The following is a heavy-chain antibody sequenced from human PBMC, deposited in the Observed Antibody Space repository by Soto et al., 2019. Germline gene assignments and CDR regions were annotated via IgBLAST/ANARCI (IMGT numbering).Heavy chain of an antibody. CDR1: GDSVSSNIAA. Sequence: QVQLQQSGPGLVRPSQTLSLTCALSGDSVSSNIAAWNWIMQSPSRGLEWLVRTYYRSKWYNDYAESVKSRTTINPDTSKNQFSLHLNSVTADDTAVYYCVRDQGGLDPWVQGTLVTVSS. J-gene: IGHJ5*02. CDR3: VRDQGGLDP. CDR2: TYYRSKWYN. V-gene: IGHV6-1*01. D-gene: IGHD3-16*01.